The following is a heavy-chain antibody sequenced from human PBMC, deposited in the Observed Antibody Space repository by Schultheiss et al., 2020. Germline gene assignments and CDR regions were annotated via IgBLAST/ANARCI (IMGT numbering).Heavy chain of an antibody. D-gene: IGHD1-26*01. V-gene: IGHV3-30*18. CDR1: GFTFSSYG. J-gene: IGHJ6*02. Sequence: GGSLRLSCAASGFTFSSYGMHWVRQAPGKGLEWVAVISYDGSNKYYADSVKGRFTISRDNSKNTLYLQMNSLRAEDTAVYYCAKDLVVGATPTRDYYYYGRDVWGQGTTVTVPS. CDR2: ISYDGSNK. CDR3: AKDLVVGATPTRDYYYYGRDV.